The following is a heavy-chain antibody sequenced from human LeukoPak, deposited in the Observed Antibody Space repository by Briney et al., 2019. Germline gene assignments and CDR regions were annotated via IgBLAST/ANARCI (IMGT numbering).Heavy chain of an antibody. CDR1: GFTFSSYS. CDR3: ARDYMAD. Sequence: GGSLRLSCAASGFTFSSYSMNWVRQAPGKGLEWVSSISSSSYIYYADSVKGRFTISRDNAKNSLFLQMESLRAEDTAVYYCARDYMADWGQGTLVAVSS. J-gene: IGHJ4*02. CDR2: ISSSSYI. V-gene: IGHV3-21*01. D-gene: IGHD5-24*01.